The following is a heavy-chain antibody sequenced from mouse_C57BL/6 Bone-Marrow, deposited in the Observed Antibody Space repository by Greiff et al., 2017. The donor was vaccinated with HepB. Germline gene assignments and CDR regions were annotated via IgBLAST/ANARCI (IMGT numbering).Heavy chain of an antibody. Sequence: VQLQQSGAELARPGASVKLSCKASGYTFTSYGISWVKQRTGQGLEWIGEIYPRSGNTYYNEKFKGKATLTADKSSSTAYMELRSLTSEDSAVYFWARPGNWDGGFAYWGQGTLVTVSA. CDR2: IYPRSGNT. D-gene: IGHD4-1*01. V-gene: IGHV1-81*01. CDR1: GYTFTSYG. CDR3: ARPGNWDGGFAY. J-gene: IGHJ3*01.